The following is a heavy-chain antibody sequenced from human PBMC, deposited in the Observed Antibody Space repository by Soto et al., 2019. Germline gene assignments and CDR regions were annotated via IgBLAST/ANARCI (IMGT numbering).Heavy chain of an antibody. J-gene: IGHJ4*02. CDR3: ARSGYSYGYDY. Sequence: PSETLSLTCAVYGGSFSGYYWSWIRQPPGKGLEWIGEINHSGSTNYNPSLKSRVTISVDTSKNQFSLKLSSVTAADTAVYYCARSGYSYGYDYRGQGTLVTVSS. CDR2: INHSGST. D-gene: IGHD5-18*01. CDR1: GGSFSGYY. V-gene: IGHV4-34*01.